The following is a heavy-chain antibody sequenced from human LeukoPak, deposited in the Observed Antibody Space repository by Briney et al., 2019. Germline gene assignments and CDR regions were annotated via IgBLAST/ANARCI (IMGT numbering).Heavy chain of an antibody. CDR2: INPNSGGT. D-gene: IGHD5-24*01. V-gene: IGHV1-2*02. Sequence: ASVKVSCKASGYTFTGDYMHWVRQAPGQGLEWMGWINPNSGGTNYAQKFQGRVTMTRDTSISTAYMELSRLRSDDTAVYYCARDGRWLQLGAFDIWGQGTMVTVSS. J-gene: IGHJ3*02. CDR1: GYTFTGDY. CDR3: ARDGRWLQLGAFDI.